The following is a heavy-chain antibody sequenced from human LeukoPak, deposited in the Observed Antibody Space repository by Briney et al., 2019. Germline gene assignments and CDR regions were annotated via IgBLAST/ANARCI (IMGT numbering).Heavy chain of an antibody. Sequence: SETLSLTCTVSGGSIGSYYWSWIRQPPGKGLEWIGHIYDTGYSNYNPSLKTRVTISVDTSKNQFSLKLSSVTAADTAVYYCARRNVDTAMVAYFDYWGQGTLVTVSP. CDR2: IYDTGYS. CDR1: GGSIGSYY. CDR3: ARRNVDTAMVAYFDY. V-gene: IGHV4-59*12. J-gene: IGHJ4*02. D-gene: IGHD5-18*01.